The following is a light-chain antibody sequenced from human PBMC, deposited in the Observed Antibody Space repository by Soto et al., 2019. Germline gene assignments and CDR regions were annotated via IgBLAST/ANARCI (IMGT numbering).Light chain of an antibody. V-gene: IGKV3D-15*01. CDR3: QQYYNSVLT. CDR1: QSVSNF. Sequence: EIVLTQSPGTLSLSPGERATLTCRASQSVSNFLAWYQHKPGQAPRLLIYDASIRAAGVPARFSGSGSGTDFTLTISSLQPEDSASYYCQQYYNSVLTFGGGTKVDIK. CDR2: DAS. J-gene: IGKJ4*01.